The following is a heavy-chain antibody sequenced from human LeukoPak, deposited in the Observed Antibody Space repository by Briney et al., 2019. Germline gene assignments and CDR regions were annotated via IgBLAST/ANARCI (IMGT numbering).Heavy chain of an antibody. CDR3: ARGVYGDYLEYFQH. CDR1: GYTFTGYY. V-gene: IGHV1-2*02. D-gene: IGHD4-17*01. J-gene: IGHJ1*01. Sequence: GASVKVSCKASGYTFTGYYMHWVRQAPGQGLEWMGWINPNSGGTNYAQKFQGRVTMTRDTSISTAYMELSRLRSEDTAVYYCARGVYGDYLEYFQHWGQGTLVTVSS. CDR2: INPNSGGT.